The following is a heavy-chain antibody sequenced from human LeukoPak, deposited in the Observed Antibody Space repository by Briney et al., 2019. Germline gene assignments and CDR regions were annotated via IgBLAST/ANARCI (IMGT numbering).Heavy chain of an antibody. D-gene: IGHD6-6*01. V-gene: IGHV4-61*08. Sequence: SETLSLTCTVSGGSISSGDYYWSWIRQPPGKGLEWIGYIYYSGSTNYNPSLKSRVTISVDTSKSQFSLKLSSVTAADTAVYCCARDDASSSSFDYWGQGTLVTVSA. CDR2: IYYSGST. CDR1: GGSISSGDYY. CDR3: ARDDASSSSFDY. J-gene: IGHJ4*02.